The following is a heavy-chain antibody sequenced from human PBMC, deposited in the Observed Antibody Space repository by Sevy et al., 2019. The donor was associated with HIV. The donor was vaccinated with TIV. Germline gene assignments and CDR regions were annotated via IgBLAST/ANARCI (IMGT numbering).Heavy chain of an antibody. V-gene: IGHV3-11*06. CDR2: ISSSSSYT. CDR3: ARGKVGVYFDY. Sequence: GGSLRLSCAASGFTFSDYYMSWIRQAPGKGLEWVSYISSSSSYTNYADSVKGRFTIPRENAKNSLYLQMNSLRAEDTAVYYCARGKVGVYFDYWGQGTLVTVSS. J-gene: IGHJ4*02. CDR1: GFTFSDYY. D-gene: IGHD1-26*01.